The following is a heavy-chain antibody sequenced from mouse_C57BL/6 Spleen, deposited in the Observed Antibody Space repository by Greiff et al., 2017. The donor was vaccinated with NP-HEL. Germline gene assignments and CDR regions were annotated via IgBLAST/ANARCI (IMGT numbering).Heavy chain of an antibody. V-gene: IGHV1-50*01. CDR3: ARTYYGPRDWYFDV. CDR2: IDPSDSYT. J-gene: IGHJ1*03. CDR1: GYTFTSYW. D-gene: IGHD1-1*01. Sequence: QVQLKQPGAELVKPGASVKLSCKASGYTFTSYWMQWVKQRPGQGLEWIGEIDPSDSYTNYNQKFKGKATLTVDTSSSTAYMQLSSLTSEDSAVYYCARTYYGPRDWYFDVWGTGTTVTVSS.